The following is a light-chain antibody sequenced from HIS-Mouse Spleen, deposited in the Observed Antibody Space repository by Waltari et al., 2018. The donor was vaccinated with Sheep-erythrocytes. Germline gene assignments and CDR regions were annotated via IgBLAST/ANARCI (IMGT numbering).Light chain of an antibody. CDR1: SSDVGSYTL. CDR2: EGS. CDR3: CSYAGSSTPWV. J-gene: IGLJ3*02. Sequence: QSALTQPASVSGSPGQSITIPCTGTSSDVGSYTLVSWYQQHPGKAPKLMIYEGSKRPSGVSNRFSGSKSGNTASLTISGLQAEDEADYYCCSYAGSSTPWVFGGGTKLTVL. V-gene: IGLV2-23*01.